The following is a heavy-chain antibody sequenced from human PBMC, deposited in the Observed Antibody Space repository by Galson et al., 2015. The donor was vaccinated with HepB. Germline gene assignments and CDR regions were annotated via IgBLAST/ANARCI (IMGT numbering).Heavy chain of an antibody. Sequence: SVKVSCKVSGYTLTELSMHWVRQAPGKGLEWMGGFDPEDGETIYAQKFQGRVTMTEDTSTDTAYMELSSLRSEDTAVYYCATGYDGPGLYYYGMDVWGQGTTVTVSS. V-gene: IGHV1-24*01. D-gene: IGHD3-3*01. CDR3: ATGYDGPGLYYYGMDV. J-gene: IGHJ6*02. CDR2: FDPEDGET. CDR1: GYTLTELS.